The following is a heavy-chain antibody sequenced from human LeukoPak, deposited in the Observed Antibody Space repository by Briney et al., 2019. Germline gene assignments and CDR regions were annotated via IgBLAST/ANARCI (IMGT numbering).Heavy chain of an antibody. CDR2: IYYSGST. CDR3: ARAGFGLAPLRGTPFDY. V-gene: IGHV4-59*12. Sequence: SETLSLTCTVSGGSISSYYWSWIRQPPGKGLEWIGYIYYSGSTNYNPSLKSRVTISVDTSKNQFSLKLSSVTAADTAVYYCARAGFGLAPLRGTPFDYWGQGTLVTVSS. J-gene: IGHJ4*02. D-gene: IGHD3-10*01. CDR1: GGSISSYY.